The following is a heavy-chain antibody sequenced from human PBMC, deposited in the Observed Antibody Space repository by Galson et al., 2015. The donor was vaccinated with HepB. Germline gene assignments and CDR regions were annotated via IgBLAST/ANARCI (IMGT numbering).Heavy chain of an antibody. J-gene: IGHJ2*01. CDR2: INPNSGGT. CDR1: GYTFTGYY. V-gene: IGHV1-2*02. Sequence: SVKVSCKASGYTFTGYYMHWVRQAPGQGLEWMGWINPNSGGTNYAQKFQGRVTMTRDTSISTAYMELSRLRSDDTAVYYCASRHSSGPPARYFDLWGRGTLVTVSS. D-gene: IGHD6-19*01. CDR3: ASRHSSGPPARYFDL.